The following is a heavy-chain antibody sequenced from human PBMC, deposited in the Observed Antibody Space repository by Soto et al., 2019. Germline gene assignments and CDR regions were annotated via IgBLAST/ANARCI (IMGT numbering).Heavy chain of an antibody. J-gene: IGHJ6*02. D-gene: IGHD3-3*01. CDR1: GGSISSYY. V-gene: IGHV4-59*01. Sequence: SETLSLTCTVSGGSISSYYWSWIRQPPGKGLEWIGYIYYSGSTNYNPSLKSRVTISVDTSKNQFSLKLSSVTAADTAVYYCARDPSPPYYDFWSGYPGSYGMYVCGQGTTVTVSS. CDR2: IYYSGST. CDR3: ARDPSPPYYDFWSGYPGSYGMYV.